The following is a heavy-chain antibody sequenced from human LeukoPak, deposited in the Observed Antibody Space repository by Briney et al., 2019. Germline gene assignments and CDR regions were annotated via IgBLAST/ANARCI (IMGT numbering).Heavy chain of an antibody. V-gene: IGHV3-23*01. CDR3: AKDGRYIVVALNQIDY. CDR1: GFTFSSYA. Sequence: GGSLRLSCAASGFTFSSYAMSWVRQAPGKGLEWVSAISGSGGSTYYADSVKGRFTISRDDSKNTLYLQMNSLRAEDTAVYYCAKDGRYIVVALNQIDYWGQGTLVTVSS. CDR2: ISGSGGST. D-gene: IGHD2-2*01. J-gene: IGHJ4*02.